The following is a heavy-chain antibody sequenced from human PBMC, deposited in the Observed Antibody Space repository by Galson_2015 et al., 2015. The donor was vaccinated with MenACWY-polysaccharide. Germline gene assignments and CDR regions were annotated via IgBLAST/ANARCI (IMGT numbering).Heavy chain of an antibody. V-gene: IGHV4-39*07. CDR3: ARDSHYYGSGSYGWFDP. D-gene: IGHD3-10*01. CDR1: GGSISRPSHY. J-gene: IGHJ5*02. Sequence: ATLSLTCTVSGGSISRPSHYWAWIRQPPGQGLEWIGSIYDSGTTYYNPSLKSRVTISVDTSKNQFSLNVTSVTAADTAVYFCARDSHYYGSGSYGWFDPWGQGILVPVSS. CDR2: IYDSGTT.